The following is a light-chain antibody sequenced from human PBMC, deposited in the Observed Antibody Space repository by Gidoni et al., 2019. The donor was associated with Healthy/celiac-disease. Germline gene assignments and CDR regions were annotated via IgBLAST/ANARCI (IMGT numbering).Light chain of an antibody. CDR2: AAS. V-gene: IGKV1-6*01. Sequence: ASQMTQSPSSLSASVGDRVTIPCRVSQGIRNDLGWYQQKPGKAPKLLIYAASSLQSGVPSRFSGSGSGTDFTLTISSLQPEDFATYYCLQDYNSPLTFGGGTKVEIK. J-gene: IGKJ4*01. CDR1: QGIRND. CDR3: LQDYNSPLT.